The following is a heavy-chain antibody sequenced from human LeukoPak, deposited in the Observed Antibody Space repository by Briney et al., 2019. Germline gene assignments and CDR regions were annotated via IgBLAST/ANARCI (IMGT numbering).Heavy chain of an antibody. CDR1: GGSISSSSYY. V-gene: IGHV4-39*07. J-gene: IGHJ4*02. D-gene: IGHD2-15*01. CDR3: ARTKLGYCSGGSCYYSVYFDY. Sequence: SETLSLTCTVSGGSISSSSYYWGWIRQPPGKGLEWIGSIYYSGSTYYNPSLKSRVTISVDTSKNQFSLKLSSVTAADTAVYYCARTKLGYCSGGSCYYSVYFDYWGQGTLVTVSS. CDR2: IYYSGST.